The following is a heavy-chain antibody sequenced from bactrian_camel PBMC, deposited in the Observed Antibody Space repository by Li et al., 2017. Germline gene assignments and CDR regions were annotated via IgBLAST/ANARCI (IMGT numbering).Heavy chain of an antibody. CDR1: GLRFEDFA. CDR3: NTLGFGSCERST. V-gene: IGHV3S60*01. D-gene: IGHD6*01. CDR2: ISYRNDDSP. J-gene: IGHJ4*01. Sequence: QVQLVESGGGLARPGGSLRLSCTASGLRFEDFALGWFRQAPGKEREGVSCISYRNDDSPYYTDSVKGRFTISKDVAKNTLYLQMNSLKHEDTGVYSCNTLGFGSCERSTWGQGTQVTVS.